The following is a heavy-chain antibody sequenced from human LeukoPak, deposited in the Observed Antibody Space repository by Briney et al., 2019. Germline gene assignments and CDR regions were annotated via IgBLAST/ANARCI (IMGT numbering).Heavy chain of an antibody. CDR2: ISGSGGST. V-gene: IGHV3-23*01. CDR3: AKGISYQLLFNWFDP. CDR1: GFTFSSYA. D-gene: IGHD2-2*01. Sequence: GGSLRLSCAASGFTFSSYAMSWVRQAPGKGLEWVSAISGSGGSTYYADSVKGRFTTSRDNSKNTLYLQMNSLRAEDTAVYYCAKGISYQLLFNWFDPWGQGTLVTVSS. J-gene: IGHJ5*02.